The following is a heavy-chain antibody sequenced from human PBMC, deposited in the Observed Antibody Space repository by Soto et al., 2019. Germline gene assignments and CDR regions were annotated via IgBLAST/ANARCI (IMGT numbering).Heavy chain of an antibody. Sequence: LSLPGTVSGGSISIGDYYWRLIRQPPGKGLEWIGYIYYSGSTYYNPSLKSRVTISVDTSKNQFSLKLSSVTAADTAVYYCARVTNPAPMELFDPWGQGTLVTVSS. CDR2: IYYSGST. V-gene: IGHV4-30-4*01. J-gene: IGHJ5*02. CDR1: GGSISIGDYY. D-gene: IGHD1-26*01. CDR3: ARVTNPAPMELFDP.